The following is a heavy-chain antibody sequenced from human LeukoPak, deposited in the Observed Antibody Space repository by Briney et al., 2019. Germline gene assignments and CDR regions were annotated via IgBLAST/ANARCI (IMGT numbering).Heavy chain of an antibody. CDR1: GFSFSDSA. J-gene: IGHJ4*02. CDR3: ARDFQDGSGSYYNGVNY. D-gene: IGHD3-10*01. CDR2: ISYDGSQK. Sequence: PGGSLRLSCAASGFSFSDSAMHWVRQAPGKGLEWVALISYDGSQKFYADSVKGRFTISRDNSKNTLYLQMNSLRAEDTAVYYCARDFQDGSGSYYNGVNYWGQGTLVTVSS. V-gene: IGHV3-30*03.